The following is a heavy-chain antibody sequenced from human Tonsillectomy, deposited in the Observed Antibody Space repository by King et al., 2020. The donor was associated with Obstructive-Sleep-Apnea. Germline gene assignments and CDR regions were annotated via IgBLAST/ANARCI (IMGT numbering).Heavy chain of an antibody. V-gene: IGHV4-38-2*02. CDR3: ARGPSLGEESDY. D-gene: IGHD2-21*01. J-gene: IGHJ4*02. CDR2: LSDSWMT. CDR1: GDSISSTYY. Sequence: VQLQESGPGLVKPSETLSLTCTFSGDSISSTYYWVWIRQPPGKGLEGIGRLSDSWMTYYSPSLRSRLSISVHTSKNQFSLKLSSVTAADTAVYYCARGPSLGEESDYWGQGTLVTVSS.